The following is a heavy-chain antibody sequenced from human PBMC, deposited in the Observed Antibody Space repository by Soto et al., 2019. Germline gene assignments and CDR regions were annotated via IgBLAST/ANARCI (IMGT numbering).Heavy chain of an antibody. CDR3: VGSGSYGDMSV. J-gene: IGHJ6*02. CDR1: GSTFSGYQ. Sequence: QVQLVQSGPELKKPGASMRVSCKTSGSTFSGYQMHWVRQAPGQGLEWMGRITPKSGDTQYSQRFQGRVTMTSETSMNVLYMALGRLRPDDKAVYYCVGSGSYGDMSVWGQGTTVTVSS. D-gene: IGHD3-10*01. V-gene: IGHV1-2*02. CDR2: ITPKSGDT.